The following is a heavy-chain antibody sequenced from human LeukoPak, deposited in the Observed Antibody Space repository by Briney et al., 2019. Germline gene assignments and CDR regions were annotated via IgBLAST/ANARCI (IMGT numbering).Heavy chain of an antibody. CDR3: AREGFRYCSSTSCYLREVAFAI. J-gene: IGHJ3*02. CDR2: IYYSGST. Sequence: SETLSLTCTVSGGSISSYYWSWIRQPPGKGLEWIGYIYYSGSTNYNPSLKSRVTISVDTSKNQFSLKLSSVTAADTAVYYCAREGFRYCSSTSCYLREVAFAIWGQGTMVTVSS. V-gene: IGHV4-59*01. D-gene: IGHD2-2*01. CDR1: GGSISSYY.